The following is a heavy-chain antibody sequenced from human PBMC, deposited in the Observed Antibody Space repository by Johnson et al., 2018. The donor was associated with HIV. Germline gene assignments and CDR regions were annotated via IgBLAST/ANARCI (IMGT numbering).Heavy chain of an antibody. V-gene: IGHV3-30*04. Sequence: VQLVESGGVLVQPGRSLRLSCAASGFTFSTYAMNWVRQSPGKGLEWVAAISYDGRNKYYADSVKGRFTISRDNSQNTLYLQMNSLRVEDTALYYCTRSPETGDRLWRAFDIWGHGTMVTVSS. D-gene: IGHD4-17*01. J-gene: IGHJ3*02. CDR1: GFTFSTYA. CDR3: TRSPETGDRLWRAFDI. CDR2: ISYDGRNK.